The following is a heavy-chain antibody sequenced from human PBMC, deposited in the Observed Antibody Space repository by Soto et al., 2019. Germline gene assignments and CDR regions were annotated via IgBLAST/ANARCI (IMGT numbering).Heavy chain of an antibody. CDR2: FIPVFQTG. D-gene: IGHD6-13*01. Sequence: QVQLVQSGAEVKQPGSSVKVSCNASGGTFNTFSISWVRQAPGQGLEWVGSFIPVFQTGDYSEKFQDRVTLAADEASGTAYLELRSLRSEATAVYYCAVRIPAEGTFDFWGQGTPITVS. J-gene: IGHJ4*02. CDR1: GGTFNTFS. CDR3: AVRIPAEGTFDF. V-gene: IGHV1-69*18.